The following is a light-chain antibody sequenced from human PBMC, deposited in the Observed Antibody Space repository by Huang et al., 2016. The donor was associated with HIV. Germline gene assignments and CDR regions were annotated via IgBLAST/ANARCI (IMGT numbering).Light chain of an antibody. J-gene: IGKJ4*01. CDR3: QQRSAWPLT. CDR1: QSVSSY. Sequence: EIVLTQSPVTLSLSPGERATLSCRASQSVSSYLACYKQKPGQAPSLLIYDASNRATGIPARFSGSGSGTDFTLTIRSLEPDDFEVYYCQQRSAWPLTFGGGTKVEIK. V-gene: IGKV3-11*01. CDR2: DAS.